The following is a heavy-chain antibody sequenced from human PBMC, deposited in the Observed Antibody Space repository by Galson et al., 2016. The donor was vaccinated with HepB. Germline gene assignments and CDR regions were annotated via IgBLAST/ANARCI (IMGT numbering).Heavy chain of an antibody. D-gene: IGHD3-22*01. CDR1: GFTFSSYS. CDR2: ISSSSSYI. V-gene: IGHV3-21*01. J-gene: IGHJ1*01. CDR3: ARDRGSGRYYYERSGYLSIQH. Sequence: SLRLSCAASGFTFSSYSMNWVRQAPGKGLEWVSSISSSSSYIYYADSVKGRFTISRDNAKNSLYLQMNSLRAEDTAVYYCARDRGSGRYYYERSGYLSIQHWGQGTLVTVSS.